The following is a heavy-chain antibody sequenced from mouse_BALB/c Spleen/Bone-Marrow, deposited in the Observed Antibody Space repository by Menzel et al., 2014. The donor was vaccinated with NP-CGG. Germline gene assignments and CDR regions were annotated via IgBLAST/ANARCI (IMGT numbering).Heavy chain of an antibody. V-gene: IGHV1-18*01. J-gene: IGHJ3*01. D-gene: IGHD1-1*01. Sequence: EVKLQESGPELVKPGASMKISRKASGYSFTGYTMNWVKQSHGKNLEWIGLINPYNGGTSYNQKFKGKATLTVDKSSSTAYMELLSLTSEDSAVYYCAREHYGSSPFAYWGQGTLVTVSA. CDR2: INPYNGGT. CDR1: GYSFTGYT. CDR3: AREHYGSSPFAY.